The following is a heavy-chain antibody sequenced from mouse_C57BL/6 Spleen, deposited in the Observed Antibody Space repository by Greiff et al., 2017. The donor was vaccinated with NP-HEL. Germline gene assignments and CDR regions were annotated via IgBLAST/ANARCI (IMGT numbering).Heavy chain of an antibody. CDR2: IYPGSGST. Sequence: VQLQQPGAELVKPGASVKMSCKASGYTFTSYWITWVKQRPGQGLEWIGDIYPGSGSTNYNEKFKSKATLTVDTSSSTAYMQLSSLTSEDSAVYYCARQIMVTTNYFDYWGQGTTLTVSS. D-gene: IGHD2-2*01. V-gene: IGHV1-55*01. CDR1: GYTFTSYW. J-gene: IGHJ2*01. CDR3: ARQIMVTTNYFDY.